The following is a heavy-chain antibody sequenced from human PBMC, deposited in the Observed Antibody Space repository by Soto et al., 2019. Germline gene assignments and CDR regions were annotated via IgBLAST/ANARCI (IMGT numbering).Heavy chain of an antibody. Sequence: GASVKVSCKASGYTFASYTLHWVRQAPGQRFESLGWLSAGNGNTKSPQKFQDRVTFDRDTSASTVSMELNSLRSEDTAIYYCARVSMAPRTAIFYYDSWGKGSLVTVSS. CDR1: GYTFASYT. CDR3: ARVSMAPRTAIFYYDS. J-gene: IGHJ4*02. CDR2: LSAGNGNT. D-gene: IGHD3-3*01. V-gene: IGHV1-3*01.